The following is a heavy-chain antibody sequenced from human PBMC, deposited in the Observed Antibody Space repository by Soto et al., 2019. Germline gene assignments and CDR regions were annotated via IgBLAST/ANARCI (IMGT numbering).Heavy chain of an antibody. V-gene: IGHV4-59*01. Sequence: SETLSLTCTVSGASMNNYFWNWIRQPPGKGLEWIGDIHSTGMTNYNPSLKSRLTLSVDTSKNQFSLYLHSVTAADTAVYYCTRVGSTTREFDPWGQGTLVTVSS. J-gene: IGHJ5*02. CDR3: TRVGSTTREFDP. D-gene: IGHD2-2*01. CDR1: GASMNNYF. CDR2: IHSTGMT.